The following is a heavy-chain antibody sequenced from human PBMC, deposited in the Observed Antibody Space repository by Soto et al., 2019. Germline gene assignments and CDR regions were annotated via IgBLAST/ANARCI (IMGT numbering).Heavy chain of an antibody. J-gene: IGHJ4*02. V-gene: IGHV3-9*01. Sequence: PGGSLRLSCAASGFTFDDYAMHWVRQAPGKGLEWVSGISWNSGSIGYADSVEGRFTISRDNAKNSLYLQMNSLRAEDTALYYCAKDRNPEDYYFDYWGQGTLVTV. CDR1: GFTFDDYA. CDR2: ISWNSGSI. CDR3: AKDRNPEDYYFDY.